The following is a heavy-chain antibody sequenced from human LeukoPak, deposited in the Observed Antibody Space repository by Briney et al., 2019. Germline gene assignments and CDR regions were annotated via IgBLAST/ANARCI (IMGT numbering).Heavy chain of an antibody. Sequence: GGSLRLSCAASGFTFSSYIINWVRQAPGKGLEWVSAISGSGGSTDYADSVKGRLTISRDNAKNSLYLQMNSLRAEDTAVYYCAKQYCSGGRCHFDYWGQGTLVTVSS. V-gene: IGHV3-21*01. CDR3: AKQYCSGGRCHFDY. CDR2: ISGSGGST. J-gene: IGHJ4*02. D-gene: IGHD2-15*01. CDR1: GFTFSSYI.